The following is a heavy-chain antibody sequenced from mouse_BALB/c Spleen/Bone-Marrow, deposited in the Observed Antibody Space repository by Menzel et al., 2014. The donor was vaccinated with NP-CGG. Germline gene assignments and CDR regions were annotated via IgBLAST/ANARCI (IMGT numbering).Heavy chain of an antibody. CDR1: GYSIISGYY. V-gene: IGHV3-6*02. D-gene: IGHD1-1*01. CDR2: ISYDGSN. J-gene: IGHJ3*01. CDR3: ARGFITTVVPFAY. Sequence: VQLQQPGPGLVKPSQSLPLTCSVTGYSIISGYYWNWIRQFPGKKLEWMGYISYDGSNNYSPSLKNRISITRDTSKNQFFLKLNSVTTEDTATYYCARGFITTVVPFAYWGQGTLVTVSA.